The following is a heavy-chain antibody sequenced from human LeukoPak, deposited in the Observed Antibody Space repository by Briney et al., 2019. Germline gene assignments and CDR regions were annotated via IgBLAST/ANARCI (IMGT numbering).Heavy chain of an antibody. CDR1: GGSISSSDYY. J-gene: IGHJ4*02. V-gene: IGHV4-39*06. CDR2: VYYSGST. CDR3: ARHFRGSGSYFAFDY. D-gene: IGHD3-10*01. Sequence: SETLSLTCTVSGGSISSSDYYWGWIRQPPGKGPEWIGSVYYSGSTYYNPSLKSRVTIAAEASKNQITLKLTSVTPADTAVYYCARHFRGSGSYFAFDYWGQGTLVTVSS.